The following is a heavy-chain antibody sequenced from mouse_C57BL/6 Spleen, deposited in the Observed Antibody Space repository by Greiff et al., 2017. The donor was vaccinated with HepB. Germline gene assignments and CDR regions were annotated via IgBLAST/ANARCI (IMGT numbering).Heavy chain of an antibody. J-gene: IGHJ4*01. CDR2: IDPSDSYT. Sequence: QVQLQQPGAELVKPGASVKLSCKASGYTFTSYWMQWVKQRPGQGLEWIGEIDPSDSYTNYNQKFKGQATLTVDTSSSTAYMQLSSLTSEDSAVYYCARKGYYYGSSYYYAMDYWGQGTSVTVSS. CDR1: GYTFTSYW. D-gene: IGHD1-1*01. V-gene: IGHV1-50*01. CDR3: ARKGYYYGSSYYYAMDY.